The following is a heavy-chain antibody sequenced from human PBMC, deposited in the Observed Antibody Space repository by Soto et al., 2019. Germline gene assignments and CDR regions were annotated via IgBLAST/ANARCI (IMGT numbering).Heavy chain of an antibody. D-gene: IGHD1-26*01. Sequence: QVQLQESGTGLVKPSGTLSLTCAVSGGSIRRSNCWSWVRQPPGKRLEWNGETYHSGSTNYNPALKRRVTISVDKSKDQVSLKLSSVPAADTAVYYCARDSVGATGASLYWGQGTLVNVSS. J-gene: IGHJ4*02. CDR3: ARDSVGATGASLY. V-gene: IGHV4-4*02. CDR1: GGSIRRSNC. CDR2: TYHSGST.